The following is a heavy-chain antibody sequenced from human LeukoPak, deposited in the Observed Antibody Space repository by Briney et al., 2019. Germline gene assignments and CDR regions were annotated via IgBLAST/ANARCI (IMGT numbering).Heavy chain of an antibody. V-gene: IGHV3-64*01. Sequence: PGGSLRLSCAASRFTFSVYAMHWVRQAPGRGLEHVSAISSNGGSTYHANSVKGRFTISRDNSKNMLYLQMGSLRTEDMAVYYCARGSFCSGGTCYEDYYYHGMDVWGQGTTVTVSS. CDR3: ARGSFCSGGTCYEDYYYHGMDV. CDR2: ISSNGGST. CDR1: RFTFSVYA. J-gene: IGHJ6*02. D-gene: IGHD2-15*01.